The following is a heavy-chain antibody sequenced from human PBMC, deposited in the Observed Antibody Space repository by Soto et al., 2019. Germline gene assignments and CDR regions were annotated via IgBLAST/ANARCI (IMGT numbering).Heavy chain of an antibody. V-gene: IGHV3-15*01. J-gene: IGHJ1*01. CDR1: GFSLSNAW. CDR3: STDRLYSPVEH. CDR2: IKSKSDGGTT. D-gene: IGHD2-8*01. Sequence: SLRLSCAPSGFSLSNAWMRWVRQTPGKGLEWVGRIKSKSDGGTTDYAAPVKCRFTISRDDSENTPYLQMNSLKTEDTSLYYCSTDRLYSPVEHWRQGTLVT.